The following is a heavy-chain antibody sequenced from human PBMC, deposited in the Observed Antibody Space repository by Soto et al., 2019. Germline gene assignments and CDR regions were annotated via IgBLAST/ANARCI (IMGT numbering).Heavy chain of an antibody. CDR2: IIPIFGTA. J-gene: IGHJ6*02. D-gene: IGHD3-10*01. CDR3: ARRKLWFGGLRYYGMDV. CDR1: GCTFSSYA. Sequence: SVKVSCKASGCTFSSYAISWVRQAPGQGLEWMGGIIPIFGTANYAQKFQGRVTITADKSTSTAYMELSSLRSEDTAVYYCARRKLWFGGLRYYGMDVWGQGTTVTVSS. V-gene: IGHV1-69*06.